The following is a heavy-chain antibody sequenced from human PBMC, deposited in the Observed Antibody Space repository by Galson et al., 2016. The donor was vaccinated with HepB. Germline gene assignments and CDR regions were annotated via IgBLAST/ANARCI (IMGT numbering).Heavy chain of an antibody. Sequence: TLSLTCAVNGGSFRGYYWSWIRQPPGKGLEWIGEIDHRGITNYNPSLKSRVTISVDMSKNQFSLKLSSVTAADTAVYYCARPTLTNRKAFDIWGQGTMVTVSS. CDR3: ARPTLTNRKAFDI. CDR2: IDHRGIT. CDR1: GGSFRGYY. J-gene: IGHJ3*02. V-gene: IGHV4-34*01. D-gene: IGHD1-1*01.